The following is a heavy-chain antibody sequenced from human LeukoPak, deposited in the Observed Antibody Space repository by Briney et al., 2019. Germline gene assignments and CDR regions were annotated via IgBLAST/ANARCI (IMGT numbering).Heavy chain of an antibody. J-gene: IGHJ6*02. CDR2: INHSGST. CDR1: GGSFSGYY. Sequence: SETLSLTCAVYGGSFSGYYWSWIRQPPGKGREGIGEINHSGSTNYTPSLKSRVTISVDTSKNQFSLKLSSVTAADTAVYYCARAVADDYYYYGMDVWGQGTTVTVSS. CDR3: ARAVADDYYYYGMDV. V-gene: IGHV4-34*01. D-gene: IGHD6-19*01.